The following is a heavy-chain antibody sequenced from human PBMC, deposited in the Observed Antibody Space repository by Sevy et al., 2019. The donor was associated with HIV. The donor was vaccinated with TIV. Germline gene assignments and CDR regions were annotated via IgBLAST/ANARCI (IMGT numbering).Heavy chain of an antibody. CDR1: GGSISSGGYY. CDR2: IYYSGST. CDR3: ARGPIDGSGWEIDY. D-gene: IGHD6-19*01. Sequence: SETLSLTCSVSGGSISSGGYYWSWIRQHPGKGLEWIGYIYYSGSTYYYPSLKSRVTISVDTSKNQFSLKLSSVTAADTAVYYCARGPIDGSGWEIDYWGQGTLVTVSS. J-gene: IGHJ4*02. V-gene: IGHV4-31*03.